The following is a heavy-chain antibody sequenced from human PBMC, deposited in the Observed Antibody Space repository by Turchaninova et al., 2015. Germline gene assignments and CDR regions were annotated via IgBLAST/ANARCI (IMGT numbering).Heavy chain of an antibody. V-gene: IGHV4-30-4*01. CDR3: ARYRNILTGFDY. CDR1: GGSINSGDYY. CDR2: IYYSGTT. D-gene: IGHD1-14*01. Sequence: QVQLQESGPGLVKPSQTLSFTCTVSGGSINSGDYYWSWIRPPPGKGLEWIGYIYYSGTTYYNPSLKSRVSISADMSNNQFSLKLSSVTVADTAVYYCARYRNILTGFDYWGQGTLVTVSS. J-gene: IGHJ4*02.